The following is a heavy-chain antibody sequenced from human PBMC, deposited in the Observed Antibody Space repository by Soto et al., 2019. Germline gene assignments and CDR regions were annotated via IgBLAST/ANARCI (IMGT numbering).Heavy chain of an antibody. Sequence: GESLKISCXASGYRFSTYWIGWVRQRPGKGPEWMAIIYPGDSDTRENPSFQGQVTISADKSSNTVHLQWRSLKASDTAIHYCARLGGIVDTGTWIQWGQGTPVTVSS. CDR3: ARLGGIVDTGTWIQ. CDR1: GYRFSTYW. V-gene: IGHV5-51*01. D-gene: IGHD5-18*01. CDR2: IYPGDSDT. J-gene: IGHJ4*02.